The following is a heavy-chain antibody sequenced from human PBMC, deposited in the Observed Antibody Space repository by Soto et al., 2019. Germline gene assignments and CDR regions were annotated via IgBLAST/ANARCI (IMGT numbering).Heavy chain of an antibody. D-gene: IGHD6-13*01. Sequence: GASVKVSCKASGYTFTSYAMHWVRQAPGQRLEWMGWINAGNGNTKYSQKFQGRVTITRDTSASTAYMELSSLRSEDTAVYYCARVRIAAATYYFDYWGQGTLVTVSS. V-gene: IGHV1-3*01. CDR2: INAGNGNT. CDR3: ARVRIAAATYYFDY. J-gene: IGHJ4*02. CDR1: GYTFTSYA.